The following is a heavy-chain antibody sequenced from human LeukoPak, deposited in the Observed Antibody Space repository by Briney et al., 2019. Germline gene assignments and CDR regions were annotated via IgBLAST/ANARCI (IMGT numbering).Heavy chain of an antibody. Sequence: SGTLSLTCAVYGGSFSGYYWSWIRQPPGKGLEWIGYIYYSGSTNYNPSLKSRVTISVDTSKNQFSLKLSSVTAADTAVYYCAARTTGYYYYMDVWGKGTTVTISS. CDR1: GGSFSGYY. CDR2: IYYSGST. D-gene: IGHD1-1*01. J-gene: IGHJ6*03. V-gene: IGHV4-59*01. CDR3: AARTTGYYYYMDV.